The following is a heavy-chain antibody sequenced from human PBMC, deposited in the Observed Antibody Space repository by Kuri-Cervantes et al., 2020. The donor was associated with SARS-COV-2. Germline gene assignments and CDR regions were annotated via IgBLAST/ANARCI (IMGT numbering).Heavy chain of an antibody. D-gene: IGHD2-2*01. J-gene: IGHJ5*01. CDR1: GFTFSDYA. V-gene: IGHV3-30*04. CDR2: ISYDGSN. Sequence: GGSLRLSCAASGFTFSDYALHWVRQAPGKGLEWLAVISYDGSNADSVKGRFTISRDNSKNTLLLQINSLRAEDTAVYYCARETLVVAAGRSIRGGFDSWGQGTLVTVSS. CDR3: ARETLVVAAGRSIRGGFDS.